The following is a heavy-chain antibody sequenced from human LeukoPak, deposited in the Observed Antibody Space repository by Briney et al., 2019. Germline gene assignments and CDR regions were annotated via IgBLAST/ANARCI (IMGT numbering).Heavy chain of an antibody. CDR3: ARDGGGDYCSGGSCLMFDP. V-gene: IGHV3-30*04. J-gene: IGHJ5*02. D-gene: IGHD2-15*01. CDR1: GFTFSSYA. Sequence: GGSLRLSCAASGFTFSSYAMHWVRQAPGKGLEWVAIISYDGSNKYYADSVKGRFTISRDNSKNTLYLQMNSLRAEDTAVYYCARDGGGDYCSGGSCLMFDPWGQGTLVTVSS. CDR2: ISYDGSNK.